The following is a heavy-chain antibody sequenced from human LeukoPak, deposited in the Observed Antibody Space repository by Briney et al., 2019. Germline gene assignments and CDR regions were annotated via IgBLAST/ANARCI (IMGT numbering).Heavy chain of an antibody. V-gene: IGHV4-30-2*01. Sequence: PSQTLSLTCTVSGGSISSGGYYWSWIRQPPGKGLEWIGYIYHSGSTYYNPSLKSRVTISVDRSKNQFSLKLSSVTAADTAVYYCARVWANVDSSSWYSVGYWGQGTLVTVSS. CDR1: GGSISSGGYY. CDR2: IYHSGST. D-gene: IGHD6-13*01. J-gene: IGHJ4*02. CDR3: ARVWANVDSSSWYSVGY.